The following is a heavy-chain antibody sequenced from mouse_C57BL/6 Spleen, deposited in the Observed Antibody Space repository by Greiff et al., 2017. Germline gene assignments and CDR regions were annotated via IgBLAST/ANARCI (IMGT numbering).Heavy chain of an antibody. Sequence: EVMLVESGGGLVKPGGSLKLSCAASGFTFSDYGMHWVRQAPEKGLEWVAYISSGSSTFYYADTVKGRFTISRDNAKNTLFLQMTSLRSEDTAMYYCARTNWDAMDYWGQGTSVTVSS. J-gene: IGHJ4*01. CDR3: ARTNWDAMDY. D-gene: IGHD4-1*02. CDR2: ISSGSSTF. V-gene: IGHV5-17*01. CDR1: GFTFSDYG.